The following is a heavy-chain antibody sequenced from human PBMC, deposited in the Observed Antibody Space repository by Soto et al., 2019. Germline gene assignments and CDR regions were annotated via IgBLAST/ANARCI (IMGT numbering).Heavy chain of an antibody. Sequence: PSETLSLTCTVSGGSVSSGSFYWSWIRQSPGKGLEWIGYIYYSGTTNYNPSLQSRVTISVDTSKNQFSLKLSSVTAADTAVYYCAREEYYYDSSGFFDYWGQGTLVTVSS. V-gene: IGHV4-61*01. D-gene: IGHD3-22*01. J-gene: IGHJ4*02. CDR2: IYYSGTT. CDR3: AREEYYYDSSGFFDY. CDR1: GGSVSSGSFY.